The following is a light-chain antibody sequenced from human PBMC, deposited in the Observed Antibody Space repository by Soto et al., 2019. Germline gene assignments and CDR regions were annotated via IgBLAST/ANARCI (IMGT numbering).Light chain of an antibody. J-gene: IGLJ2*01. CDR2: LNSDGSH. Sequence: QLVLTQSPSASASLGASVKLTCTLSSGHSSYAIAWHQQQTEKGPRYLMKLNSDGSHSKGDGIPDRFSGSSSGAERYLTISSLQSEDEADYYCQTWGTGILVFVGGTKLTV. V-gene: IGLV4-69*01. CDR1: SGHSSYA. CDR3: QTWGTGILV.